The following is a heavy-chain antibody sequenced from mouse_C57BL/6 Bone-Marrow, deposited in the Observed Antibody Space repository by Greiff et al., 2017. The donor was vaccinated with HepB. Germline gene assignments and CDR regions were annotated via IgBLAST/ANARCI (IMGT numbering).Heavy chain of an antibody. CDR1: GYTFTNYW. J-gene: IGHJ2*01. CDR3: ARGRNYFDY. V-gene: IGHV1-63*01. CDR2: IYPGGGYT. Sequence: VHLVESGAELVRPGTSVKMSCKASGYTFTNYWIGWAKQRPGHGLEWIGDIYPGGGYTNYNEKFKGKATLTADKSSSTAYMQFSSLTSEDSAIYYCARGRNYFDYWGQGTTLTVSS.